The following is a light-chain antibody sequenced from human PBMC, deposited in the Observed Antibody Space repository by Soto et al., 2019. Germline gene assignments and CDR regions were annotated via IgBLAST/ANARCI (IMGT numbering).Light chain of an antibody. J-gene: IGKJ5*01. CDR1: QSISSN. Sequence: EIVMRQSPATLSVARGERASLSCRASQSISSNLVWYQQKAGQAPRLLIYGASTRAAGIPDRFSGSGSGTDFTLTISSLEPEDFALYYCQQRSNWPRITFGQGTLLEI. CDR2: GAS. V-gene: IGKV3-11*01. CDR3: QQRSNWPRIT.